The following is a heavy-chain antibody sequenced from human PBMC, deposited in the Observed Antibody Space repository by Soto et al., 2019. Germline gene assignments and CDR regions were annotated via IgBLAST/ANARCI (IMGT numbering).Heavy chain of an antibody. V-gene: IGHV1-3*01. CDR3: ARVPTSGPQRALGY. Sequence: ASVKVSCKASGYTFTSYAMHWVRQAPGQRLEWMGWINAGNGNTKYSQKFQGRVTITRDTSASTAYMELSSLRSEDTAVYYCARVPTSGPQRALGYWGQGTLVTVSS. D-gene: IGHD6-19*01. J-gene: IGHJ4*02. CDR2: INAGNGNT. CDR1: GYTFTSYA.